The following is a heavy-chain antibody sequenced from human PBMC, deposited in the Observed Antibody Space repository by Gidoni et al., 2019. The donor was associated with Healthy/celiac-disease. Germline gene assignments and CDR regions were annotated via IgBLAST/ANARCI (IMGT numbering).Heavy chain of an antibody. V-gene: IGHV3-23*01. CDR1: GSTFRRTA. D-gene: IGHD3-3*01. J-gene: IGHJ5*02. CDR3: AKDPRVVQTYDVWSGDPNTDNWFDP. CDR2: IRGSGVRR. Sequence: EVPLLESGGGLVQTGGSMRLSCAASGSTFRRTALGCVGSAHGKGLEWVAAIRGSGVRRYYGDSVKGRFTISRDNSKNTLYLQRNSLRAEDTAVYYCAKDPRVVQTYDVWSGDPNTDNWFDPWGQGTLVTVSS.